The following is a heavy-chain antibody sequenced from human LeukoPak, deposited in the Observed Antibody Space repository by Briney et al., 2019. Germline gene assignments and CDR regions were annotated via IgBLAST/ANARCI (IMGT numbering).Heavy chain of an antibody. CDR1: GYSFTSYW. J-gene: IGHJ6*03. Sequence: GESLKISCKGSGYSFTSYWIGWVRQLPGKGLEWIGIIYPGDSDTRYSPSFQGQVTISADKSISTAYLQWSSLKASDTAMYYCARQRKTGDYYYYYYMDVWGKGTTVTVSS. CDR3: ARQRKTGDYYYYYYMDV. V-gene: IGHV5-51*01. CDR2: IYPGDSDT. D-gene: IGHD2-21*02.